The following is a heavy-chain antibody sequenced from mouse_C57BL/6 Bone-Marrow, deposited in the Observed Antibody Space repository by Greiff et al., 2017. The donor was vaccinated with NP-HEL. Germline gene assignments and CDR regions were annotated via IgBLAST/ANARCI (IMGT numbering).Heavy chain of an antibody. V-gene: IGHV1-76*01. CDR3: ARRRGYDRDYYAMDY. Sequence: QVQLKQSGAELVRPGASVKLSCKASGYTFTDYYINWMKQRPGQGLEWIARIYPGSGNTYYNEKFKGKATLTADKSSSTAYMQLSSLTSEDSAVYFCARRRGYDRDYYAMDYWGQGTSVTVSS. J-gene: IGHJ4*01. CDR2: IYPGSGNT. CDR1: GYTFTDYY. D-gene: IGHD2-2*01.